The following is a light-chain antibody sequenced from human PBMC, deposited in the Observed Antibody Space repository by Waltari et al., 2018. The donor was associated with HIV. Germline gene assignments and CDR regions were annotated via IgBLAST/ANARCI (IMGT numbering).Light chain of an antibody. V-gene: IGLV1-40*01. J-gene: IGLJ2*01. CDR3: QSYDASLSGVI. CDR1: SSNIGAGFD. Sequence: QSVLTQPPSVSGAPGQRVTISCTGSSSNIGAGFDVHWYQQLPGTAPKLLIYGNSNLPSGVSDRFSGSKSGTSASLAITGLQAEDEADYYCQSYDASLSGVIFGGGTELTVL. CDR2: GNS.